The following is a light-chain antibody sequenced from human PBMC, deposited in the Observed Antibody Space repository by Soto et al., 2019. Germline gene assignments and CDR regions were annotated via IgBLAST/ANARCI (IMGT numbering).Light chain of an antibody. J-gene: IGKJ1*01. CDR1: QSISSSS. V-gene: IGKV3-20*01. Sequence: EIVLMQSPGTLSLSPGERATLSCRASQSISSSSLAWYQQKAGQSPRLLIYGSSSRATGIPDRFGGSGSGTDLTLTISRLEPEDFAVYFCQQFGSSPWTFGQGTKVAIK. CDR2: GSS. CDR3: QQFGSSPWT.